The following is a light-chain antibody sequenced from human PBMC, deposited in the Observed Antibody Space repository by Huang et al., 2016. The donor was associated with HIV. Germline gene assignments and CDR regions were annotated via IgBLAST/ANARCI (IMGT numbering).Light chain of an antibody. CDR2: AAS. J-gene: IGKJ4*01. CDR3: QQTYSAPPLT. CDR1: QSITTY. Sequence: DIQMTQSPSSLSASVGDRVTITCRASQSITTYLNWYQQKPGKAPKLLIYAASSLQSGGPSRFSCSGSGTDFTLTSTSLQPEDFATYYCQQTYSAPPLTFGGGTKVEI. V-gene: IGKV1-39*01.